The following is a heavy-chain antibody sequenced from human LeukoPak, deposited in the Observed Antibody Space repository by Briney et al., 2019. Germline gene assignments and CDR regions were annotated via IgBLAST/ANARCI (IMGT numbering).Heavy chain of an antibody. V-gene: IGHV3-21*01. CDR1: GFTFSSYS. D-gene: IGHD6-13*01. J-gene: IGHJ6*02. CDR2: ISSSSSYI. CDR3: AREGQQLNYYGMDV. Sequence: PGGSLRLPCAASGFTFSSYSMNWVRQAPGKGLEWVSSISSSSSYIYYADSVKGRFTISRDNAKNSLYLQMNSLRAEDTAVYYCAREGQQLNYYGMDVWGQGTTVTVSS.